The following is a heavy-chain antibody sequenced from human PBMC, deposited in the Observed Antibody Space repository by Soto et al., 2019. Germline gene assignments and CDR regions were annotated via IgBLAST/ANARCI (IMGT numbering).Heavy chain of an antibody. CDR2: IYHSGST. Sequence: SGSSAVSGDSVGIGEDGGWIRQPPGKGLEWIVGIYHSGSTYYNPSLKSRVTISLDTSKNQFSLKLSSVTDADTAVYYSARDPVSLLNDGSAYYLDYWGQGTLVTV. CDR3: ARDPVSLLNDGSAYYLDY. V-gene: IGHV4-38-2*02. CDR1: GDSVGIGED. D-gene: IGHD3-22*01. J-gene: IGHJ4*02.